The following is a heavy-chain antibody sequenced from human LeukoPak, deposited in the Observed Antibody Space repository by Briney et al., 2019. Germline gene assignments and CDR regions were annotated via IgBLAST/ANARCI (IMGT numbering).Heavy chain of an antibody. J-gene: IGHJ4*02. CDR2: IYYSGST. CDR1: GGSISSSSYY. V-gene: IGHV4-39*01. CDR3: ARLLAVAAHFAY. D-gene: IGHD6-19*01. Sequence: SETLSLTCTVSGGSISSSSYYWGWIRQPPGKGLEWIGSIYYSGSTYYNPSLKSRVTISVDTSKNQFSLKLSSVTAADTAVYYWARLLAVAAHFAYWGQGTLVTVSS.